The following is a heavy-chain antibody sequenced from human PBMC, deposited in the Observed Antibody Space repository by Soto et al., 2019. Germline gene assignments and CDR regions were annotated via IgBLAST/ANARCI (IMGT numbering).Heavy chain of an antibody. CDR1: GFIFSDYY. Sequence: QVQLVESGGGLVKPGGSLRLSCAASGFIFSDYYMTWIRQAPGKGLEWLSCSSNRDRSTYYAASMKDLFVASKENAMNLVYLKMNSLRAEDTAVYFCAGAWKIEKFGVISMSKGLDVWGQGTTVTVSS. CDR2: SSNRDRST. J-gene: IGHJ6*02. D-gene: IGHD3-3*01. CDR3: AGAWKIEKFGVISMSKGLDV. V-gene: IGHV3-11*01.